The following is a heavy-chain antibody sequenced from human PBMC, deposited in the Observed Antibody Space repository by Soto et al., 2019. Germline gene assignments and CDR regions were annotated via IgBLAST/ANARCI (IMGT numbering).Heavy chain of an antibody. CDR1: GGSISSSSYY. CDR2: IYYSGST. CDR3: ARHYYYCCSTSCYDWNYYYYYMDV. Sequence: SETLSLTCTVSGGSISSSSYYWGWIRQPPGKGMEWIGSIYYSGSTYYNPSPKSRVTISVDTSKNQFSLKLSSVTAADTAVYYCARHYYYCCSTSCYDWNYYYYYMDVWGKGTTVTVSS. D-gene: IGHD2-2*01. J-gene: IGHJ6*03. V-gene: IGHV4-39*01.